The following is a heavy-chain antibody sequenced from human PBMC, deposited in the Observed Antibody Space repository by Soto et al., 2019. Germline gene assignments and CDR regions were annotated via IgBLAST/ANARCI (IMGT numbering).Heavy chain of an antibody. Sequence: GGSLRLSCAASGFTFSNAWMSWVRQAPGKGLEWAGRIKSKTDGGTADYAAPVKGRFTISRDDSKNTLYLQMNSLKTEDTAVYYCTTDLYLLMVYAPLPWFEPWGQGTLVTVSS. CDR3: TTDLYLLMVYAPLPWFEP. CDR1: GFTFSNAW. CDR2: IKSKTDGGTA. V-gene: IGHV3-15*01. D-gene: IGHD2-8*01. J-gene: IGHJ5*02.